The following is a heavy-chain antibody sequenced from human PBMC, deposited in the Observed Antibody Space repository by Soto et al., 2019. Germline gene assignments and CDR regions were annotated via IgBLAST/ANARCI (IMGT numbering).Heavy chain of an antibody. CDR2: ITYDGSNK. Sequence: GGSLRLSCAASGFTFSTYGMHWVRQAPGKGLEWVAVITYDGSNKYYADSVKGRFTISRDNSKNTLYLQMNSLRAEDTAVYYCANLKSPIAAAGTFLNYWGQGTLVTV. CDR3: ANLKSPIAAAGTFLNY. D-gene: IGHD6-13*01. V-gene: IGHV3-30*18. CDR1: GFTFSTYG. J-gene: IGHJ4*02.